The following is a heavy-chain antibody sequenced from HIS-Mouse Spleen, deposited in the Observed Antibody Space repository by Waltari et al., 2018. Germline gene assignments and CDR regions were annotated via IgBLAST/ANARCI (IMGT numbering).Heavy chain of an antibody. CDR2: ISSSSSYI. J-gene: IGHJ5*02. D-gene: IGHD6-6*01. CDR3: ARVGIAARPKLNWFDP. V-gene: IGHV3-21*01. Sequence: EVQLVESGGGLVKPGGSLRLSCAASGFTFSSYSMNWVRQAPGKGLEWVSSISSSSSYIYYADSVKGRFTISRDNAKNSLYLQMNSLRAEDTAVYYCARVGIAARPKLNWFDPWGQGTLVTVSS. CDR1: GFTFSSYS.